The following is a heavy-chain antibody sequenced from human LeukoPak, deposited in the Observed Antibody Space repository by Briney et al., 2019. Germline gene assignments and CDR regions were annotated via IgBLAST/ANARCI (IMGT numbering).Heavy chain of an antibody. J-gene: IGHJ5*02. V-gene: IGHV4-61*02. CDR2: IYTSGST. D-gene: IGHD3-10*01. CDR3: ASCYYGFARNVGGWFDP. CDR1: GGSISSGSYY. Sequence: SETLSLTCTVSGGSISSGSYYWSWIRQPAGKGLEWIGRIYTSGSTNYNPSLKSRVTISVDTSKNQFSLKLSSVTAADTAVYYCASCYYGFARNVGGWFDPWGQGTLVTVSS.